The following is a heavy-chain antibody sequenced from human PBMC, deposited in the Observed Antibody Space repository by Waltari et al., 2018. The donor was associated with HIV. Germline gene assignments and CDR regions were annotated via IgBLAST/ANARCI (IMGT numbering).Heavy chain of an antibody. Sequence: QLQLQESGPGLVKPSETLSLTCNVSDGSITSSSDYWAWIRQPTGKDLEWIGSLYYTGTTHYNPSLKSRVTISVDTSKNRFSLKLNSVTAADTAVYYCARLPDTPGVTWGRWFDRWGQGTLVTVSS. D-gene: IGHD3-3*01. CDR1: DGSITSSSDY. CDR2: LYYTGTT. J-gene: IGHJ5*02. V-gene: IGHV4-39*01. CDR3: ARLPDTPGVTWGRWFDR.